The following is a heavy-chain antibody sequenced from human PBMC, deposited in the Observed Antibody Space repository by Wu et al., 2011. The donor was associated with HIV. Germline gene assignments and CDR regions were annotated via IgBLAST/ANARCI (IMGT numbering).Heavy chain of an antibody. CDR2: IVPIFATP. CDR3: ATTSVVPSAIRSFHMDV. J-gene: IGHJ6*03. V-gene: IGHV1-69*08. D-gene: IGHD2-2*01. CDR1: GDPFSTNT. Sequence: HVQLLQSGAEVKRPGASVKVSCKATGDPFSTNTINWVRQTPGQGLEWMGRIVPIFATPNYAQKFQGRLTISADTSTDTVFMELFSLRSQDTGIYYCATTSVVPSAIRSFHMDVWGNGTSVTVSS.